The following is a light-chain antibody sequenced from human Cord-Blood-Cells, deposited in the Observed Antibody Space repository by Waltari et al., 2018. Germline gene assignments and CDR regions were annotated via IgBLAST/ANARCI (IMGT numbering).Light chain of an antibody. CDR1: QSVSSSY. CDR2: GAS. CDR3: QQYGSSPLT. J-gene: IGKJ4*01. Sequence: EIVLTQSPGTLSLSPGERATLSCRSSQSVSSSYLAWDQQKPGQAPRLLIYGASSRATGIPDRFSGSGSGTDFTRTISRLEPEDFAVYYCQQYGSSPLTFGGGTKVEIK. V-gene: IGKV3-20*01.